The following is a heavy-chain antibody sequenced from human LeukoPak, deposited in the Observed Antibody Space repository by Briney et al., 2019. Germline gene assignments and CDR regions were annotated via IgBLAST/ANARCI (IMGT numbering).Heavy chain of an antibody. Sequence: SETLSLTCTVSGGSISSYYWSWVRQPPGKGLEWIGYIYYSGSTNYNPSLKSRVTISVDTSKNQFSLKLSSVTAADTAVYYCARGYDIKYYYYYYGMDVWGQGTTVTVSS. CDR2: IYYSGST. CDR1: GGSISSYY. V-gene: IGHV4-59*01. CDR3: ARGYDIKYYYYYYGMDV. J-gene: IGHJ6*02. D-gene: IGHD3-9*01.